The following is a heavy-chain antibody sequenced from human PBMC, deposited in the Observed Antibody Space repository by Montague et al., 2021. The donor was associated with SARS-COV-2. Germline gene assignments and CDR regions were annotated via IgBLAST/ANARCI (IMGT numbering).Heavy chain of an antibody. J-gene: IGHJ4*02. CDR2: VSTDVNEK. D-gene: IGHD2-15*01. Sequence: SLRLSCAASGFSFSSFSMHWVRQAPGKGLESLAVVSTDVNEKYYSGSVRGRFTISRDNSKNTVSLQVNSLRVEDTAVYYCVRDPGMNGLDIWGQGILVTVSS. CDR1: GFSFSSFS. CDR3: VRDPGMNGLDI. V-gene: IGHV3-30*04.